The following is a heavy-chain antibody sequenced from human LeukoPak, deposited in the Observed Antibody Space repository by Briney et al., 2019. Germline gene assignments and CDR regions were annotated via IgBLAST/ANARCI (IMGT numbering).Heavy chain of an antibody. D-gene: IGHD5-24*01. CDR3: AREAPKREMATITLYAFDI. CDR1: GFTFSSYA. V-gene: IGHV3-30-3*01. J-gene: IGHJ3*02. Sequence: GRSLRLSCAASGFTFSSYAMHWVRQAPGKGLEWVAVISYDGSNKYYADSVKGRFTISRDNSRNTLYLQMNSLRAEDTAVYYCAREAPKREMATITLYAFDIWGQGTMVTVSS. CDR2: ISYDGSNK.